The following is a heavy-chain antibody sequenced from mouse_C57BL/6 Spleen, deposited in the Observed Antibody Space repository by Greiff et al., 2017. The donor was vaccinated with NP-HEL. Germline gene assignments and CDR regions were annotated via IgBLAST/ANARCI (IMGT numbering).Heavy chain of an antibody. CDR1: GYAFSSSW. Sequence: QVQLQQSGPELVKPGASVKISCKASGYAFSSSWMNWVKQRPGKGLEWIGRIYPGDGDTNYNGKFKGKATLTADKSSSTAYMQLSSLTSEDSAVHFCARKGDYDSFDYWGQGTTLTVSS. V-gene: IGHV1-82*01. CDR2: IYPGDGDT. J-gene: IGHJ2*01. D-gene: IGHD2-4*01. CDR3: ARKGDYDSFDY.